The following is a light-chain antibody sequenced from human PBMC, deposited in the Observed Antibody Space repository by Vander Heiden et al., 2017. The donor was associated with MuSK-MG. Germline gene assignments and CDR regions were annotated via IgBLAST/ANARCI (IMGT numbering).Light chain of an antibody. CDR3: QQSYSVPFT. CDR2: TAS. V-gene: IGKV1-39*01. Sequence: DIQMTQSPSALSASVGQRLTITCRASQSIGSYLNWYQHKPGKAPRLLIYTASTLQSGVPSRFSGSGSGTDFTFTISSLQPEDFATYYCQQSYSVPFTFGPGTKVEIK. CDR1: QSIGSY. J-gene: IGKJ3*01.